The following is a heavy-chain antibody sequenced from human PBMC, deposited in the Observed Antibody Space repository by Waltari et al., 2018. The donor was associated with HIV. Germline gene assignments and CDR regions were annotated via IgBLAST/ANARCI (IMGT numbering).Heavy chain of an antibody. CDR1: GGSSSNYY. J-gene: IGHJ4*02. CDR3: ARGQYGPGSREDY. V-gene: IGHV4-34*02. D-gene: IGHD3-10*01. CDR2: INHRGRT. Sequence: QVQLQQWGTGLLKPSETLSLTCAVQGGSSSNYYWSWIRQPPGKGLEWIAEINHRGRTNYNPSPKGRLTISVDTSKTQFSGKLTSVTAADTAVYFCARGQYGPGSREDYCGQGTLVTVAS.